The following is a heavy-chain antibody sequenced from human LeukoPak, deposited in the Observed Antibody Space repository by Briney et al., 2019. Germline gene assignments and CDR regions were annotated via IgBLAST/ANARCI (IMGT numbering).Heavy chain of an antibody. CDR3: ARAGRYSYDSSGYYYDAFDI. CDR1: GFTFNTYS. Sequence: GGSLRLSCAASGFTFNTYSMNWVRQAPGKGLEWISYISESSDTIYYADSVKGRFTISRDNAKNSLYLQMNSLRAEDTAVYYCARAGRYSYDSSGYYYDAFDIWGQGTMVTVSS. J-gene: IGHJ3*02. V-gene: IGHV3-48*01. CDR2: ISESSDTI. D-gene: IGHD3-22*01.